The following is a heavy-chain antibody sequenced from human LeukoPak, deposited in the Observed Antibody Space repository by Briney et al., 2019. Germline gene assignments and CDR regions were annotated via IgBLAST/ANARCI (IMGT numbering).Heavy chain of an antibody. CDR3: ARVSTEKSLYRPFDH. J-gene: IGHJ4*02. CDR1: GFSFRGSW. CDR2: IKQDASHT. Sequence: GGSLRLSCAASGFSFRGSWMGWVRQVPGKGLEWVAHIKQDASHTRYVDSVRGRFSIYRDNDRNSLYLEMSSLRVEDTAVYYCARVSTEKSLYRPFDHWGQGALVTVSS. V-gene: IGHV3-7*01. D-gene: IGHD2-2*02.